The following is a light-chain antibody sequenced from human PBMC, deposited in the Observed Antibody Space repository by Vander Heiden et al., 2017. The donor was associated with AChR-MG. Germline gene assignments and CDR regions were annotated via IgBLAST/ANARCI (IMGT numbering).Light chain of an antibody. J-gene: IGLJ3*02. CDR1: SSGVGGYGC. Sequence: QSALTQPAPASGSPGQSITMSCTGSSSGVGGYGCVSWCQQHPGKAPKLMIYGVSNRPSGVSNRFSGSKCGNTASRTISGLQAEEEADYYCSSYTSSSSGVFGGGTKLTVL. CDR3: SSYTSSSSGV. V-gene: IGLV2-14*01. CDR2: GVS.